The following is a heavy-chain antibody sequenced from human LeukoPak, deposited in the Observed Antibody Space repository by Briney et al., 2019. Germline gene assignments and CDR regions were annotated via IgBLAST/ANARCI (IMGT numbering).Heavy chain of an antibody. D-gene: IGHD6-19*01. CDR3: AASIAVAGRGSVFDY. CDR1: GYTFTGYY. J-gene: IGHJ4*02. CDR2: INPNSGGT. V-gene: IGHV1-2*02. Sequence: ASVKVSCKASGYTFTGYYMHWVRQAPGQGLEWMGWINPNSGGTNYAQKFQGRVTITRDMSTGTAYMELSSLRSEDTAVYYCAASIAVAGRGSVFDYWGQGTLVTVSS.